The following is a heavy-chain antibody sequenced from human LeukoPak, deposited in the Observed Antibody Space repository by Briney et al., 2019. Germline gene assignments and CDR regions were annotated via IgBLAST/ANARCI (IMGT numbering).Heavy chain of an antibody. CDR1: AFTFRDFW. Sequence: GGSLRLSCAASAFTFRDFWMHWVRQVPGKGLEWVSGINWSGGSTGYADPLRGRFTISRDNAKNSLYLQMDSLRAEDTALYYCARAPITSPFYFDYWGQGTLVTVSS. CDR3: ARAPITSPFYFDY. D-gene: IGHD2-2*01. V-gene: IGHV3-20*04. J-gene: IGHJ4*02. CDR2: INWSGGST.